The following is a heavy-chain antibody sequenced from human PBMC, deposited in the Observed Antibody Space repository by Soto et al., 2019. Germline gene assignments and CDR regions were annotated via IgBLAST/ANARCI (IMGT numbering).Heavy chain of an antibody. Sequence: GESLKISCKGSGYNFTSYWVGCVRQMPGKDLEWMGIIYPCDSDTRYSPSFQGQVTISADKSISTAYLKWSSLNDSDTAMYYSARHLTAVEKARIPAFDIWGQGTLVAVSS. CDR3: ARHLTAVEKARIPAFDI. CDR2: IYPCDSDT. D-gene: IGHD2-2*02. CDR1: GYNFTSYW. J-gene: IGHJ3*02. V-gene: IGHV5-51*01.